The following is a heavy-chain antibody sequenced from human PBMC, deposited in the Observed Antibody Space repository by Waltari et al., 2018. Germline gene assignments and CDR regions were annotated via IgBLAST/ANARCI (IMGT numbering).Heavy chain of an antibody. CDR2: ISAYNGNT. J-gene: IGHJ4*02. CDR3: ARDPYYYDSSGPIYFDY. D-gene: IGHD3-22*01. Sequence: QVQLVQSGAEVKKPGASVKVSCKASGYTFTSYGISWVRQAPGQGLEWMGWISAYNGNTNYAQKLQGRVNMTTDTSTRTAYMELRSLRSDDTAVYYCARDPYYYDSSGPIYFDYWGQGTLVTVSS. CDR1: GYTFTSYG. V-gene: IGHV1-18*01.